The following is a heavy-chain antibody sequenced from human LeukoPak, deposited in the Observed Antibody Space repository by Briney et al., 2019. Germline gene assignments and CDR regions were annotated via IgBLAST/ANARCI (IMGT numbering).Heavy chain of an antibody. J-gene: IGHJ5*02. CDR1: GFTFSSYW. D-gene: IGHD3-3*01. CDR2: INSDGSST. CDR3: AREGGIWSGPNWFDP. V-gene: IGHV3-74*01. Sequence: PGGSLRLSCAASGFTFSSYWMHWVRHAPGKGRVWVSRINSDGSSTSYADSVKGRFTSSRDNAKNTLYLQMNSLRAEDTAVYYCAREGGIWSGPNWFDPWGQGTLVTVSS.